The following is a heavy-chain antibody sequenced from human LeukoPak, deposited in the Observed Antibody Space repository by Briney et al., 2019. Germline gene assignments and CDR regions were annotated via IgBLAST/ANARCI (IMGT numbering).Heavy chain of an antibody. V-gene: IGHV3-23*01. D-gene: IGHD3-10*01. Sequence: PGGSLRLSCAASGFAFSTSAMSWVRQAPGKGLEWVSAISGGSDSTYYADSVKGRFTISRDNSKSTLYLQMNSLRAEDTAVYYCAKPPMVRGVDYFDYWGQGTLVTVSS. CDR1: GFAFSTSA. CDR3: AKPPMVRGVDYFDY. J-gene: IGHJ4*02. CDR2: ISGGSDST.